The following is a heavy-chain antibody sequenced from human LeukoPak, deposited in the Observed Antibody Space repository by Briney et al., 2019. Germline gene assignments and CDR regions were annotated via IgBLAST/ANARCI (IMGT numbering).Heavy chain of an antibody. V-gene: IGHV1-69*13. CDR3: AIRFTGGSYYFDY. J-gene: IGHJ4*02. CDR2: IIPIFGTA. D-gene: IGHD1-26*01. CDR1: GGTFSSYA. Sequence: ASVKVSCKASGGTFSSYAISWVRQAPGQGLEWMGGIIPIFGTANYAQKFQGRATITADESTSTAYMELSSLRSEDTAVYSGAIRFTGGSYYFDYWGQGTPVTVSS.